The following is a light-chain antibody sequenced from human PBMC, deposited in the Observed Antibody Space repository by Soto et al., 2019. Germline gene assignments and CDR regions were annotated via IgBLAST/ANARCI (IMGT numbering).Light chain of an antibody. Sequence: QSALTQPRSVSGSPGQSVTISCTATGSDVGDSSHVSWYQLHPGKAPKLMIYEVNNRPSGVPDRFSGSKSGSTASLTISGLQAEDEAEYYCQSYDTSLGGSRVFGTGTKLTVL. CDR3: QSYDTSLGGSRV. V-gene: IGLV2-11*01. CDR1: GSDVGDSSH. J-gene: IGLJ1*01. CDR2: EVN.